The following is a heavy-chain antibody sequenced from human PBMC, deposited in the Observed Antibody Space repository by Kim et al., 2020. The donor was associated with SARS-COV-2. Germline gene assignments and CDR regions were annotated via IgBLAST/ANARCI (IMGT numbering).Heavy chain of an antibody. Sequence: GGSLRLSCAASGFTFNNDWMRWVRQAPGKGLEWVGRIKSETDGGTTDYAAHVKGRFTISRDDSTHTLYLHMNSLKTEDTAVFYSTTVGYGDVWGQGTTVTVSS. CDR1: GFTFNNDW. CDR3: TTVGYGDV. J-gene: IGHJ6*02. D-gene: IGHD2-8*01. CDR2: IKSETDGGTT. V-gene: IGHV3-15*01.